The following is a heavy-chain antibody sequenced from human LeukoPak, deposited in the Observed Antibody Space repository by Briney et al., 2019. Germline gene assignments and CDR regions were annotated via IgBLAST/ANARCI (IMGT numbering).Heavy chain of an antibody. J-gene: IGHJ3*02. CDR3: ARDGYYYDSSGYYYSAFDI. Sequence: SETLSLTCTVSGGSISSYYWSWIRQPPGKGLEWLGYIYYSGSTNYNPSLKSRVTISVDTSKNQFSLKLSSVTAADTAVYYCARDGYYYDSSGYYYSAFDIWGQGTMVTVSS. CDR1: GGSISSYY. D-gene: IGHD3-22*01. CDR2: IYYSGST. V-gene: IGHV4-59*12.